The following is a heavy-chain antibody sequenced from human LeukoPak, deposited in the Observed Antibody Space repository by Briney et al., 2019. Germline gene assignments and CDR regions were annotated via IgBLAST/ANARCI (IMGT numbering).Heavy chain of an antibody. V-gene: IGHV3-7*01. D-gene: IGHD4-23*01. CDR2: INKDGSDK. CDR1: GFTFNMHW. J-gene: IGHJ4*02. Sequence: GGSLQLSCAASGFTFNMHWMTWVRQAPGKGLESVAYINKDGSDKYYVDSVKGRFTVSRDNAKNSLYLQMNSLRAEDTAVYYCARDAGYGGNSDYWGQGTLVTVSS. CDR3: ARDAGYGGNSDY.